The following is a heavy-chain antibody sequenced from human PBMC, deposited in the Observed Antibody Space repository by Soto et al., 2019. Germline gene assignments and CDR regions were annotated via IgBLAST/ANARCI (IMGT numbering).Heavy chain of an antibody. D-gene: IGHD3-10*01. V-gene: IGHV3-11*03. CDR3: ARSGGSGSYYYGLDV. J-gene: IGHJ6*02. CDR2: ISSSSSYT. Sequence: GGSLRLSCEVSGFMFSDHYMTWIRQAPGKGLEWVSYISSSSSYTNYADSVKGRFTISRDNAKQSVYLQMNSLRAEDTAVYYCARSGGSGSYYYGLDVWGQGTTVTVSS. CDR1: GFMFSDHY.